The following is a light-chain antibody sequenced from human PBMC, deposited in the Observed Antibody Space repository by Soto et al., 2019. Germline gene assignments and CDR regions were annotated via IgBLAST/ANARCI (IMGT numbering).Light chain of an antibody. J-gene: IGLJ1*01. CDR2: HVS. Sequence: QSVLTQPASVSGSPGQSITISCTGTSSDVGAYNYVSWYQQHPAKIPKLMIYHVSNRPSGVSDRFSGSKSGNTASLTISGLQAEDEADYYCYSYTTSSTYVFGAGTKVTDL. CDR3: YSYTTSSTYV. V-gene: IGLV2-14*01. CDR1: SSDVGAYNY.